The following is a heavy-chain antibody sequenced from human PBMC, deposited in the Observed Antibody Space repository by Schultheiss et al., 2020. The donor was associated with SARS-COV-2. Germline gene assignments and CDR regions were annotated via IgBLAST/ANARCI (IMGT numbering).Heavy chain of an antibody. J-gene: IGHJ4*02. CDR2: IYHSGST. D-gene: IGHD3-22*01. CDR3: ARHHYYDSSVFDY. V-gene: IGHV4-38-2*01. CDR1: GYSISSGYY. Sequence: SETLSLTCAVSGYSISSGYYWGWIRQPPGKGLEWIGSIYHSGSTYYNPSLKSRVTISVDTSKNQFSLKLSSVTAADTAVYYCARHHYYDSSVFDYWGQGTLVTVSS.